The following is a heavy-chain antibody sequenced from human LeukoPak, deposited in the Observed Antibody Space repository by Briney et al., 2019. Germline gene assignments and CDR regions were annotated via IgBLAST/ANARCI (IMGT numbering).Heavy chain of an antibody. J-gene: IGHJ4*02. CDR2: ISSGSDV. CDR3: ARGHTSGWSNFDC. D-gene: IGHD6-19*01. V-gene: IGHV3-21*01. CDR1: GFTFSTSS. Sequence: GGSLRLSCAASGFTFSTSSMNWVRQAPGKGLEWVSSISSGSDVYYADSVKGRFTISRDNAKNSLYLQMSSLRAEDTAVYYCARGHTSGWSNFDCWGLGTLVTVSS.